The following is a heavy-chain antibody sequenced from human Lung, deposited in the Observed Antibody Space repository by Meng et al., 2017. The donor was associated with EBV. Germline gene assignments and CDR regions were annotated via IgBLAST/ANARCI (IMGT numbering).Heavy chain of an antibody. CDR2: ISSDGTNK. J-gene: IGHJ4*02. CDR3: ARGNDWDLLYPPDY. Sequence: QVQLVESVGGAGQPGSSLRLSCAASGLTFSNSALHWVRQAPGKGLEWLTIISSDGTNKYYADSVKGRFTISRDNSKNTLFLQMHSLRAEDTAVYFCARGNDWDLLYPPDYWGQGTLVTVSS. V-gene: IGHV3-30-3*01. D-gene: IGHD1-26*01. CDR1: GLTFSNSA.